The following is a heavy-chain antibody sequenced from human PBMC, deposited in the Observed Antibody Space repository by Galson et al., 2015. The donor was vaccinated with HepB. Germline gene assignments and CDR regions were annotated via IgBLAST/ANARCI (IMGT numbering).Heavy chain of an antibody. CDR3: ARLEDYDILTAYPVHRNPFDA. CDR1: GDSFTSYW. D-gene: IGHD3-9*01. V-gene: IGHV5-51*01. CDR2: IYPGDSDT. J-gene: IGHJ5*02. Sequence: QSGAEVKKPGESLKISCKGSGDSFTSYWIGWVRQMPGKGLEWMGIIYPGDSDTRYSPSFQGQVTISADKSISTAYLQWSSLKASDTAMYYCARLEDYDILTAYPVHRNPFDAWAQGTLVPVSS.